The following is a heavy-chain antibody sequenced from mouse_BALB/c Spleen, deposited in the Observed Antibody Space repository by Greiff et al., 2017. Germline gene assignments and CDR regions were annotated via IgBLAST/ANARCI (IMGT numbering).Heavy chain of an antibody. J-gene: IGHJ4*01. D-gene: IGHD2-10*02. CDR2: ISNGGGST. Sequence: DVHLVESGGGLVQPGGSLKLSCAASGFTFSSYTMSWVRQTPEKRLEWVAYISNGGGSTYYPDTVKGRFTISRDNAKNTLYLQMSSLKSEDTAMYYCARQYGKGGAMDYWGQGTSVTVSS. V-gene: IGHV5-12-2*01. CDR3: ARQYGKGGAMDY. CDR1: GFTFSSYT.